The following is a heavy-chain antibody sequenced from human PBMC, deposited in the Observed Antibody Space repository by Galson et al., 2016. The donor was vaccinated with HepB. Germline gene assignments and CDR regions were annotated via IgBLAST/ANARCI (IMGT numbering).Heavy chain of an antibody. V-gene: IGHV1-69*06. J-gene: IGHJ5*02. D-gene: IGHD3-10*01. CDR2: IIPLFGAT. CDR3: AGGGGLTRVWGVRPGWFDP. Sequence: SVKVSCKASGGTFSNFAISWLRQAPGQGLEWMGGIIPLFGATNYAQKFQGRVTITADKSTTTVYMGRGSLRAEDTAVYYWAGGGGLTRVWGVRPGWFDPGGQGTPVTVSS. CDR1: GGTFSNFA.